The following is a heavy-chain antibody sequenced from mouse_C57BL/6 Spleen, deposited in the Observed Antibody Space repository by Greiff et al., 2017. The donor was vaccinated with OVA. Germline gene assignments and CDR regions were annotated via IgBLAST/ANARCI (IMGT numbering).Heavy chain of an antibody. V-gene: IGHV3-6*01. CDR2: ISYDGSN. Sequence: ESGPGLVKPSQSLSLTCSVTGYSITSGYYWNWIRQFPGNKLEWMGYISYDGSNNYNPSLKNRISITRDTSKNQFFLKLNSVTTEDTATYYCARFPFYDYDGYYAMDYWGQGTSVTVSS. D-gene: IGHD2-4*01. J-gene: IGHJ4*01. CDR3: ARFPFYDYDGYYAMDY. CDR1: GYSITSGYY.